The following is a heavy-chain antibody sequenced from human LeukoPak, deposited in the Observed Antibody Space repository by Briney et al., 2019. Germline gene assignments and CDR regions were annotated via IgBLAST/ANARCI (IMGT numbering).Heavy chain of an antibody. Sequence: ASVKVSCKASGYTFNGYYMHWVRQAHGQGLEWMGWINGYNGDTDYAQKFQDRVTMTRDTSISTPYMDVSSLSSDDGAVYYCARDPSSNCTDTTGFDHWGQGTLVTVSS. CDR2: INGYNGDT. CDR1: GYTFNGYY. D-gene: IGHD1-1*01. V-gene: IGHV1-2*02. J-gene: IGHJ4*02. CDR3: ARDPSSNCTDTTGFDH.